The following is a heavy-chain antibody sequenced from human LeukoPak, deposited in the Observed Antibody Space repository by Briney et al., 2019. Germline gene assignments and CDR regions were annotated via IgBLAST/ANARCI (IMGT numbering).Heavy chain of an antibody. CDR1: GFTFRSYW. V-gene: IGHV3-74*01. Sequence: PGGSLRLSCAASGFTFRSYWMHWVRQAPGKGLVWVSRMNSDGSSTNYADSVKGRFTISRDNAKNTLYLQMNSLRAEDTAVYYCARAGGYSYNNWFDPWGQGTLVTVSS. CDR2: MNSDGSST. J-gene: IGHJ5*02. D-gene: IGHD5-18*01. CDR3: ARAGGYSYNNWFDP.